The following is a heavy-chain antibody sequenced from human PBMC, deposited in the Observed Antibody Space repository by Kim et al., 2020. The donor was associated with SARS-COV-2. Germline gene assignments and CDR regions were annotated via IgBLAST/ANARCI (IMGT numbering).Heavy chain of an antibody. V-gene: IGHV4-4*09. CDR3: ARIGNGYSYGYYWFDP. Sequence: SHKSRVTISVDTSKNQFSLKLSSVTAADTAVYYCARIGNGYSYGYYWFDPWGQGTLVTVSS. D-gene: IGHD5-18*01. J-gene: IGHJ5*02.